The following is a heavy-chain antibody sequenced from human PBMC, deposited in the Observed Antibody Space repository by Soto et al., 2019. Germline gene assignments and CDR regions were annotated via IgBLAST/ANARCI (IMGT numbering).Heavy chain of an antibody. CDR3: AKDRSGSYYSPSDFDY. CDR1: GFTFDDYA. CDR2: ISWNSGSI. J-gene: IGHJ4*02. Sequence: PGGSLRLSCAASGFTFDDYAMHWVRQAPGKGLEWVSGISWNSGSIGYADSVKGRFTISRDNAKNSLYLQMNSLRAEDTALYYCAKDRSGSYYSPSDFDYWGQGTLVTVSS. D-gene: IGHD1-26*01. V-gene: IGHV3-9*01.